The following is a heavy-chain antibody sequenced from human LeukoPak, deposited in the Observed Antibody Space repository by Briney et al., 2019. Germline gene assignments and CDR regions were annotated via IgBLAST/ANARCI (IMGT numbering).Heavy chain of an antibody. Sequence: SETLSLTCTVSGGSISSYYWSWIRQPPGKGLEWIGYMYYSGSTNYNPSLKSRVTISVDTSENQFSLKLSSVTAADTAVYYCAGSKWLLTDYWGQGTLVTVSS. CDR2: MYYSGST. V-gene: IGHV4-59*01. CDR3: AGSKWLLTDY. CDR1: GGSISSYY. J-gene: IGHJ4*02. D-gene: IGHD3-22*01.